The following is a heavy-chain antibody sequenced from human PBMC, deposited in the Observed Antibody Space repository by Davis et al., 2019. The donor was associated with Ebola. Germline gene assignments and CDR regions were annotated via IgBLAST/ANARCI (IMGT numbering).Heavy chain of an antibody. D-gene: IGHD1-1*01. CDR3: AREFTGSLDY. J-gene: IGHJ4*02. Sequence: GESLKISCAASGFTFSSYWMSWVRQAPGKGLEWVANIKQDGSEKYYVDSVKGRFTISRDNDKNSLSLQMNGLRAEDTAVYYCAREFTGSLDYWGQGTLVTVSS. V-gene: IGHV3-7*01. CDR2: IKQDGSEK. CDR1: GFTFSSYW.